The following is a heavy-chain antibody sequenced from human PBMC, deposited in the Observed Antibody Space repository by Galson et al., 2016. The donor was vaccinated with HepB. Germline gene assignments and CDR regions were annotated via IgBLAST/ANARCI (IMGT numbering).Heavy chain of an antibody. D-gene: IGHD3-3*01. CDR3: AKGWSGPDS. V-gene: IGHV3-23*01. CDR1: GFTFSTSA. J-gene: IGHJ4*02. Sequence: SCAASGFTFSTSAMSRVRQAPGQGLEWVSAISSTSHSTYYADSVKGRFTISRDNAKNTLFLQMDSLKIDDTAVYYCAKGWSGPDSWGQGTLVTVSS. CDR2: ISSTSHST.